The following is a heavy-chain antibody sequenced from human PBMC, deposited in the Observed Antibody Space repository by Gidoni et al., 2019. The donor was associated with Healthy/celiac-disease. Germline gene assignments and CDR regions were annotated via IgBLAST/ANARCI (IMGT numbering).Heavy chain of an antibody. J-gene: IGHJ4*02. D-gene: IGHD3-16*01. CDR3: ARGTGVWGTFYFDY. CDR1: GFTVSSNY. CDR2: IYSGGST. V-gene: IGHV3-66*02. Sequence: EVQLVESGGGLVQHGGSLRLSCAASGFTVSSNYMSWVRQAPGKGLEWVSVIYSGGSTYYADSVKGRFTISRDNSKNTLYLQMNSLRAEDTAVYYCARGTGVWGTFYFDYWGQGTLVTVSS.